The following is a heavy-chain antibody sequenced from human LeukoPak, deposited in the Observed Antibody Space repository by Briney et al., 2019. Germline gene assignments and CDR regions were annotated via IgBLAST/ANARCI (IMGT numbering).Heavy chain of an antibody. V-gene: IGHV4-61*02. Sequence: PSQTLSLTCTVSGGSISSGSYYWSWIRQPAGKGLEWIGRIYTSGSTNYNPSLKSRVTMSVDTSKNQFSLNLKSVTAADTAVYFCARGGYIYGYWGQGSLVIVSS. D-gene: IGHD6-25*01. CDR3: ARGGYIYGY. CDR1: GGSISSGSYY. CDR2: IYTSGST. J-gene: IGHJ4*02.